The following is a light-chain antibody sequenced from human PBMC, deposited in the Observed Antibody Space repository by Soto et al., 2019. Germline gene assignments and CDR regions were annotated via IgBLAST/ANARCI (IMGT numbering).Light chain of an antibody. CDR3: QQYNPYSMWT. J-gene: IGKJ1*01. V-gene: IGKV1-39*01. Sequence: DIQMTQSPSSLSASIGDRVTITCRASQTINSFLNWYQQKPGKAPKILIYAASSLHSGVPSRFSGSGSGTDFTLTISSLQPEDFATYYCQQYNPYSMWTFGQGTNVEIK. CDR2: AAS. CDR1: QTINSF.